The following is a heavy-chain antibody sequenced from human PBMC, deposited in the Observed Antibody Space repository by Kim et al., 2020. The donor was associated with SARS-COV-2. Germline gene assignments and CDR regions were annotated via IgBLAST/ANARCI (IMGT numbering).Heavy chain of an antibody. CDR3: ARGESSSWYRRDTRRSFDY. J-gene: IGHJ4*02. D-gene: IGHD6-13*01. Sequence: GGSLRLSCAASGFTFSSYSMNWVRQAPGKGLEWVSSISSSSSYIYYADSVKGRFTISRDNAKNSLYLQMNSLRAEDTAVYYCARGESSSWYRRDTRRSFDYWGQGTLVTVSS. CDR2: ISSSSSYI. V-gene: IGHV3-21*01. CDR1: GFTFSSYS.